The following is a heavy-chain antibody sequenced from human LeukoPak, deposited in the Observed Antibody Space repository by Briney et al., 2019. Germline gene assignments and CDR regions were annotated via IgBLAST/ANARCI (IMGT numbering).Heavy chain of an antibody. CDR3: ARDDGDPLYYGMDV. Sequence: GGSLRLSCAASGFTFSSYEMNWVRQAPGKGLEWVSYISSSGSTIYYADSVKGRFTISRDNARNSLYLQMNSLRAEDTAVYYCARDDGDPLYYGMDVWGKGTTVTVSS. D-gene: IGHD4-17*01. CDR1: GFTFSSYE. J-gene: IGHJ6*04. CDR2: ISSSGSTI. V-gene: IGHV3-48*03.